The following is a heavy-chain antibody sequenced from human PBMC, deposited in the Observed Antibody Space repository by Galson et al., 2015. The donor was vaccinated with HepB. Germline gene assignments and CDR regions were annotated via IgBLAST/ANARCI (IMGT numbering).Heavy chain of an antibody. CDR2: ISYDGSNK. CDR3: AKVMDPYYYYFMDV. CDR1: GFTFSSYG. J-gene: IGHJ6*03. D-gene: IGHD3/OR15-3a*01. V-gene: IGHV3-30*18. Sequence: SLRLSCAAPGFTFSSYGMHWVRQAPGKGLEWVAVISYDGSNKYYADSVKGRFTISRDNSKNTLYLQMNSLRAEDTVVYYCAKVMDPYYYYFMDVWGKGTAVTDSS.